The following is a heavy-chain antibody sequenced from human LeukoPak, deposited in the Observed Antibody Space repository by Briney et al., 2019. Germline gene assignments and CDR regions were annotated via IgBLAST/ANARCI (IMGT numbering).Heavy chain of an antibody. Sequence: ASVKLSCKASGYTFTGYYMHWVRQAPGQGLEWVGWINPNGGGTNYAQNLQGRVTMTRDTSINTAYMELSRLRSDDTAEYYCARGLEPLAFDSWGQGTMVTVSS. CDR3: ARGLEPLAFDS. J-gene: IGHJ3*02. V-gene: IGHV1-2*02. CDR1: GYTFTGYY. D-gene: IGHD1-1*01. CDR2: INPNGGGT.